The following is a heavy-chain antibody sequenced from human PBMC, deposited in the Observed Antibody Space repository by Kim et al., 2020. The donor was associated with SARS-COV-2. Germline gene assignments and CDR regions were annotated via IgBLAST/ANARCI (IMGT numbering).Heavy chain of an antibody. CDR3: AKVGGITMVRGVIEN. V-gene: IGHV3-30*18. CDR1: GFTFSSYG. CDR2: ISYDGSNK. D-gene: IGHD3-10*01. J-gene: IGHJ4*02. Sequence: GGSLRLSCAASGFTFSSYGMHWVRQAPGKGLEWVAVISYDGSNKYYADSVKGRFTISRDNSKNTLYLQMNSLRAEDTAVYYCAKVGGITMVRGVIENWGQGTLVTVSS.